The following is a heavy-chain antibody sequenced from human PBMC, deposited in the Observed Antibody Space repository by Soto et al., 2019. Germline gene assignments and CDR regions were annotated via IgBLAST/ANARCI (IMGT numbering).Heavy chain of an antibody. CDR1: GYTFTGYY. V-gene: IGHV1-2*04. D-gene: IGHD6-6*01. Sequence: ASVKVSCKASGYTFTGYYMHWVRQAPGQGLEWMGWINPNSGGTNYAQKFQGWVTMTRDTSISTAYMELSRLRSDDTAVYYCATATYSSSSYYYFDYWGQGTLVTVSS. CDR2: INPNSGGT. CDR3: ATATYSSSSYYYFDY. J-gene: IGHJ4*02.